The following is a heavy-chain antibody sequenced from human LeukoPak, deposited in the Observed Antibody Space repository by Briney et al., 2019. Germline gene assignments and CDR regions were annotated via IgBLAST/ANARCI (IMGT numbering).Heavy chain of an antibody. D-gene: IGHD6-19*01. J-gene: IGHJ4*02. CDR1: GFTFTTCP. CDR2: ISANGHSI. Sequence: GGSLRLSCSASGFTFTTCPMHWVRQAPGKGLEYVSAISANGHSIYYADSVKGRFTISRDNSKNTLYLQMSSLRFEDTAMYYCVKEATGWYDSWGQGTLVTVSS. V-gene: IGHV3-64D*09. CDR3: VKEATGWYDS.